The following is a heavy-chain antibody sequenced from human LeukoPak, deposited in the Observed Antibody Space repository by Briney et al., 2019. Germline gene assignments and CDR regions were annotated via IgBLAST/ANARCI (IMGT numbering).Heavy chain of an antibody. CDR2: IKSKTDGGTT. D-gene: IGHD3-22*01. Sequence: GGSLRLSCAASGFTFSNAWMNWVRQAPGKGLEWVGRIKSKTDGGTTDYAAPVKGRFTISRDDSKNTLYLQMNSLKTEDTAVYYCTTDTLMYYYDSSGYYYVFDIWGQGTMATVSS. V-gene: IGHV3-15*07. J-gene: IGHJ3*02. CDR1: GFTFSNAW. CDR3: TTDTLMYYYDSSGYYYVFDI.